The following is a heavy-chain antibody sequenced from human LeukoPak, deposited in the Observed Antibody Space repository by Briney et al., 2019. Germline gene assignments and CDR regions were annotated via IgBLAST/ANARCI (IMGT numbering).Heavy chain of an antibody. CDR2: ISSSSSYI. V-gene: IGHV3-21*01. Sequence: GGSLRLSCAASGFTFSSYSMNWVRQAPGKGLEWVSSISSSSSYIYYADSVKGRFTISRDNAKNSLYLQMNSLRAEDTAVYYCARGDCSSTSSRPYYFDYWGQGTLVTVSS. D-gene: IGHD2-2*01. CDR3: ARGDCSSTSSRPYYFDY. J-gene: IGHJ4*02. CDR1: GFTFSSYS.